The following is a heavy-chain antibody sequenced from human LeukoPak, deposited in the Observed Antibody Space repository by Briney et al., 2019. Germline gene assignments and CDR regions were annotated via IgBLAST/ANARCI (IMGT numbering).Heavy chain of an antibody. D-gene: IGHD4/OR15-4a*01. CDR2: VYHSGST. V-gene: IGHV4-4*02. CDR1: GGSISSSYW. J-gene: IGHJ3*02. CDR3: AGATINYGASDI. Sequence: SETLSLTCAVSGGSISSSYWWSWVRQPPGKGLEWIGEVYHSGSTNYNPSLKSRVTISVDKSKNQFSLKLSSVTAADTAVYYCAGATINYGASDIWGQGTMVTVSS.